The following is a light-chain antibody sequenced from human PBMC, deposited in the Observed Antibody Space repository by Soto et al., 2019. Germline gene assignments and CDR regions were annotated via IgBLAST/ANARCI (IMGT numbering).Light chain of an antibody. CDR1: SSDVGGYNS. J-gene: IGLJ1*01. Sequence: QSALTQPASVSGSPGQSITISCTGTSSDVGGYNSVSWYQQHPGKAPKLILYDVTDRPSGVSYRFSGSKSGNTASLTISGLQAADEADYFCSSFTSSMTNVFRSGTKLTVL. V-gene: IGLV2-14*01. CDR3: SSFTSSMTNV. CDR2: DVT.